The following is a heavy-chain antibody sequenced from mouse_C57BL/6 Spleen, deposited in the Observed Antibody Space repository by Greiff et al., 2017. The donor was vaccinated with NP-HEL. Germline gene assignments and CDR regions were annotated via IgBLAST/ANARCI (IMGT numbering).Heavy chain of an antibody. CDR2: FYPGSGSI. D-gene: IGHD1-1*01. CDR1: GYTFTEYT. V-gene: IGHV1-62-2*01. CDR3: ARHEEGFYYGSSWFAY. J-gene: IGHJ3*01. Sequence: VQLQESGAELVKPGASVKLSCKASGYTFTEYTIHWVKQRSGQGLEWIGWFYPGSGSIKYNEKFKDKATLTADKSSSTVYMELSRLTSEDSAVYFCARHEEGFYYGSSWFAYWGQGTLVTVSA.